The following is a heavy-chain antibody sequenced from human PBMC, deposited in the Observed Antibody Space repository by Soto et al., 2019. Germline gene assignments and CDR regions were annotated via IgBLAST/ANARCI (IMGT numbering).Heavy chain of an antibody. Sequence: GGSLRLSCAASGFTVSSNYMSWVRQAPGKGLEWVSIIYSGGTTYYADSVKGRFTITRDNSNNTLYLQMNSLRAEDTALYFCAGGGTYELFDYWGQGTLVTVSS. J-gene: IGHJ4*02. V-gene: IGHV3-53*01. D-gene: IGHD1-26*01. CDR3: AGGGTYELFDY. CDR1: GFTVSSNY. CDR2: IYSGGTT.